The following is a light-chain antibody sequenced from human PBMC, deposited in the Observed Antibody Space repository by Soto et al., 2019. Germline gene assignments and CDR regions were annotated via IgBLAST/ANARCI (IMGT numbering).Light chain of an antibody. V-gene: IGLV2-14*01. J-gene: IGLJ1*01. CDR1: SNDVGGYNY. Sequence: QSVLTQPASVSGSPGQSITISCTGTSNDVGGYNYVSWYQQHPGKAPKLMIYDVINRPSGVSNRFSGSKSGNTASLTISGLQAEDEADYYWSSYTSSSLYVFGTGTKVTVL. CDR3: SSYTSSSLYV. CDR2: DVI.